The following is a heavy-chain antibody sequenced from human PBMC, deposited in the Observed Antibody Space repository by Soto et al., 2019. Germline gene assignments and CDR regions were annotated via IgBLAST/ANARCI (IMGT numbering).Heavy chain of an antibody. CDR2: IKQDGNEK. Sequence: EVQLVESGGGLVQPGGSLRLSCAVSGFTFSDYWMSWVRQAPGKGLEWVANIKQDGNEKYYVDSVKGRFTISRDNAKNSLYLQMNSLRAEDTAVYYCARGLGSSGWYSPCDAFDIWGQGTMVTVSS. V-gene: IGHV3-7*01. CDR3: ARGLGSSGWYSPCDAFDI. D-gene: IGHD6-19*01. CDR1: GFTFSDYW. J-gene: IGHJ3*02.